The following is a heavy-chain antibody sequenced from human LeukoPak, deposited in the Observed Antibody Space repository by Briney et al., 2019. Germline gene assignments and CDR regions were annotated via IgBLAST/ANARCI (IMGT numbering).Heavy chain of an antibody. D-gene: IGHD2-15*01. CDR3: AKNLYCGGGSCYPSALGMDV. CDR1: GFTFSSYA. V-gene: IGHV3-23*01. Sequence: GGSLRLSCAASGFTFSSYAMSWVRQPPGKGLEWVSVISSSGATTYYPDSVKGRFTISRDNSKNTVYLQMNSLRAEDTAVYYCAKNLYCGGGSCYPSALGMDVWGQGTTVTVSS. CDR2: ISSSGATT. J-gene: IGHJ6*02.